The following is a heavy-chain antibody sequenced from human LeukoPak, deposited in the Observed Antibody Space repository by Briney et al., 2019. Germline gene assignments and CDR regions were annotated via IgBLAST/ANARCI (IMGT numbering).Heavy chain of an antibody. CDR1: GYTFTSYG. Sequence: ASVKVSCKASGYTFTSYGISWVRQAPGQGLEWMGWISAYSGNTNFSQRLQGRVTMTTDTSTSTAYMELRSLRFDDTAIYYWAREDIVVVPPAIRGGAFDYWGQGTLVTVSS. CDR2: ISAYSGNT. J-gene: IGHJ4*02. V-gene: IGHV1-18*01. D-gene: IGHD2-2*02. CDR3: AREDIVVVPPAIRGGAFDY.